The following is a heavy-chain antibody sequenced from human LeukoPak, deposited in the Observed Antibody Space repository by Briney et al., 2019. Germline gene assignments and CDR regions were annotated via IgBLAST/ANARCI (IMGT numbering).Heavy chain of an antibody. Sequence: ASVKVSCKASGYTFTSYYMHWVRQAPGQGLEWMGIVNPSGGSTSYAQKFQGRVTMTRDTSTSTVYMELSSLRSEDTAVYYCASPITMVRGVMRYYYGMDVWGQGTTVTVSS. J-gene: IGHJ6*02. CDR3: ASPITMVRGVMRYYYGMDV. V-gene: IGHV1-46*01. D-gene: IGHD3-10*01. CDR2: VNPSGGST. CDR1: GYTFTSYY.